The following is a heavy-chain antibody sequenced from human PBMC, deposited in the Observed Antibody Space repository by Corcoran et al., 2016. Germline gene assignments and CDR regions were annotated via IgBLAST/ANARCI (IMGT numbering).Heavy chain of an antibody. CDR3: AIGGGSLDY. Sequence: EVQLVESGGNLVQPGGSLRLSCAASGFTFSDYWMTWVRKAPGKGLEWVANVRPAGNEKNYMDSVKGRFTISRDNAKNSVYLQMNSLRADDTAMYYCAIGGGSLDYWGQGTLVTVSS. J-gene: IGHJ4*02. CDR2: VRPAGNEK. CDR1: GFTFSDYW. V-gene: IGHV3-7*03. D-gene: IGHD1-26*01.